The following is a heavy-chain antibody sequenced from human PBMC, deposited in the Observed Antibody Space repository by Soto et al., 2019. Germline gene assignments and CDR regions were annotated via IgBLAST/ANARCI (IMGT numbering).Heavy chain of an antibody. CDR1: GGTFSSYT. J-gene: IGHJ5*02. D-gene: IGHD6-13*01. Sequence: QVQLVQSGAEVKKPGSSVKVSCKASGGTFSSYTISWVRQAPGQGLEWMGRIIPILGIANYAQKFQGRVTITXXHXTXXAYMELRSLRSEDTAVYYCARDSRPCSSSWYALNPWGQGTLVTVSS. CDR2: IIPILGIA. V-gene: IGHV1-69*08. CDR3: ARDSRPCSSSWYALNP.